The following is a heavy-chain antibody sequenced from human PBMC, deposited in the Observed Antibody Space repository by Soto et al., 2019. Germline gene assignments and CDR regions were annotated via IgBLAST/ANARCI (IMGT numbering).Heavy chain of an antibody. CDR2: IDPSDSYT. V-gene: IGHV5-10-1*01. J-gene: IGHJ6*02. CDR3: ARSTVTTVPYYYGMDV. CDR1: GYSFTSYW. D-gene: IGHD4-17*01. Sequence: HGESLKISCKGSGYSFTSYWISWVRQMPGKGLEWMGRIDPSDSYTNYSPSFQGHVTISADKSISTAYLQWSSLKVSDTAMYYCARSTVTTVPYYYGMDVWGQGTTVTVSS.